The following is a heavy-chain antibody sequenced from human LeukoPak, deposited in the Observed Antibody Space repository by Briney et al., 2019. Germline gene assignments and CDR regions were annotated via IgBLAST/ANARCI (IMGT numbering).Heavy chain of an antibody. CDR3: ARQVVVPALYNWFDP. CDR1: GGSISGSSYY. J-gene: IGHJ5*02. CDR2: INHSGST. D-gene: IGHD2-2*01. Sequence: PSETLSLTCTVSGGSISGSSYYWGWIRQPPGKGLEWIGEINHSGSTNYNPSLKSRVTISVDTSKNQFSLKLSSVTAADTAVYYCARQVVVPALYNWFDPWGQGTLVTVSS. V-gene: IGHV4-39*07.